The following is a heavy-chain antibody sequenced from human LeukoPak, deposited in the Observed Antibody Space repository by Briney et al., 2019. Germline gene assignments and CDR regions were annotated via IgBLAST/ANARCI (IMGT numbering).Heavy chain of an antibody. V-gene: IGHV4-34*01. J-gene: IGHJ4*02. D-gene: IGHD4-17*01. CDR3: ARGSFDYGDYQIFDY. CDR2: IYHSGST. Sequence: GSLRLSCAASGFTFSSYSMNWVRQAPGKGLEWIGEIYHSGSTNYNPSLKSRVTISVDTSKNQFSLKLSSVTAADTAMYYCARGSFDYGDYQIFDYWGQGTLVTVSS. CDR1: GFTFSSYS.